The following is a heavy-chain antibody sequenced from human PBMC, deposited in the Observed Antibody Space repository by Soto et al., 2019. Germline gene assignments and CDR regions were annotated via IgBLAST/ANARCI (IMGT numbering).Heavy chain of an antibody. V-gene: IGHV4-31*03. Sequence: SETLSLTCTVSGGSISCGGYYWSWIRQHPGKGLEWIGYIYYSGSTYYNPSLKSRVTISVDTSKNQFSLKLSSVTAADTAVYYCARGGITIFGVVLGTHVWGQGTTVT. D-gene: IGHD3-3*01. J-gene: IGHJ6*02. CDR3: ARGGITIFGVVLGTHV. CDR1: GGSISCGGYY. CDR2: IYYSGST.